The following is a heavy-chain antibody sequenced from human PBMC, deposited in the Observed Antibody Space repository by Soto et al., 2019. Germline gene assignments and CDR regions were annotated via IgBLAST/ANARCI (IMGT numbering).Heavy chain of an antibody. D-gene: IGHD3-9*01. CDR3: ARAPSLRYFDWLLTFDY. J-gene: IGHJ4*02. Sequence: GGSLRLSCAASGFTFSSYWMSWVRQAPGKGLEWVANIKQDGSEKYYVDSVKGRFTISRDNAKNSLYLQMNSLRAEDTAVYYCARAPSLRYFDWLLTFDYWGQGTLVTVSS. CDR1: GFTFSSYW. CDR2: IKQDGSEK. V-gene: IGHV3-7*05.